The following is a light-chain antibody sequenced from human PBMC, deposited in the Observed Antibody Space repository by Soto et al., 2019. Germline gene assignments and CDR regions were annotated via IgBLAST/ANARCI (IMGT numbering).Light chain of an antibody. CDR3: QQRSNWPRT. Sequence: EIVLTQSPATLSLSPRERDTLSCRASQSVSSYLAWYQQKPGQAPRLLIYDASNRATGIPARFSGSGSGTDFTLTISSLEPEDFAVYYCQQRSNWPRTFGQGTRLEIK. J-gene: IGKJ5*01. V-gene: IGKV3-11*01. CDR1: QSVSSY. CDR2: DAS.